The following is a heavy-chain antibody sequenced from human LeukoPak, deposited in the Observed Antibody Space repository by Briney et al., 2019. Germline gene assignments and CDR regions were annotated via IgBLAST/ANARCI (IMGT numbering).Heavy chain of an antibody. Sequence: GGSLRLSCAASGFTFSSYAMSWVRQAPGKGLEWVSAISGSGGSTYYADSVKGRFTISRDNSKNTPYLQMNSLRAEDTAVYYCANVQYQLPYNWFDPWGQGTPVTVSS. CDR2: ISGSGGST. V-gene: IGHV3-23*01. J-gene: IGHJ5*02. CDR3: ANVQYQLPYNWFDP. CDR1: GFTFSSYA. D-gene: IGHD2-2*01.